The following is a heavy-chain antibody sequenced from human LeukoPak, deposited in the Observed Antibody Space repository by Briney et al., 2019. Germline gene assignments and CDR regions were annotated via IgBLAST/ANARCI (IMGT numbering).Heavy chain of an antibody. J-gene: IGHJ5*02. Sequence: GGSLRLSCAASGFTFSSYSMNWVRQAPGKGLEWVSAISGSGGSTYYADSVKGRFTISRDNSKNTLYLQMNSLRAEDTAVYYCAKDIGGLPSAWGQGTLVTVSS. CDR3: AKDIGGLPSA. CDR2: ISGSGGST. CDR1: GFTFSSYS. D-gene: IGHD2-15*01. V-gene: IGHV3-23*01.